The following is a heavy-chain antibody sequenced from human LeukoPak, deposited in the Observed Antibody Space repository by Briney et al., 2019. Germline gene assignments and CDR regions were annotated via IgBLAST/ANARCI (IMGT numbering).Heavy chain of an antibody. Sequence: SETLSLTCAVSGGFISSGNWWSWVRQPPGKGLEWIGEIYRDGSTNYNPSLKSRVTISVDKSKNQFSLKLSPLTAADTAVYYCARCGAYAIDVWGQGTMVTVSS. CDR1: GGFISSGNW. V-gene: IGHV4-4*02. J-gene: IGHJ3*01. CDR2: IYRDGST. D-gene: IGHD6-25*01. CDR3: ARCGAYAIDV.